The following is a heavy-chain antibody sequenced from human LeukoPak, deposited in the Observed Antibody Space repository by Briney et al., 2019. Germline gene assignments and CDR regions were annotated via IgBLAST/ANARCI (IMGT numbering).Heavy chain of an antibody. V-gene: IGHV4-59*01. D-gene: IGHD3-22*01. CDR2: GHSSGRT. CDR1: GGSISGYY. Sequence: SETLSLTCVVSGGSISGYYWSWIRQPPGKGLVWIGYGHSSGRTNYNASLKSRATLSVDTSRNDFSLKLTSVTAADTAVYYCARAYKDSSGYQYSFDFWGRGTLVTVSS. CDR3: ARAYKDSSGYQYSFDF. J-gene: IGHJ4*02.